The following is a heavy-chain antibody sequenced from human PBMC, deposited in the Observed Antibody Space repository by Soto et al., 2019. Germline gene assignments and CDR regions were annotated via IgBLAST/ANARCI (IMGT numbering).Heavy chain of an antibody. V-gene: IGHV3-23*01. CDR3: AKAYSGYDVYYYYGMDV. J-gene: IGHJ6*02. CDR2: ISGSGGST. CDR1: GFSFSSYA. Sequence: PGGSLRLSCAASGFSFSSYAMSWVRQAPGKGLEWVSAISGSGGSTYYADSVKGRFTISRDKSKNTLYLQMNSLRAEDTGVYYCAKAYSGYDVYYYYGMDVWGQGTTVTVSS. D-gene: IGHD5-12*01.